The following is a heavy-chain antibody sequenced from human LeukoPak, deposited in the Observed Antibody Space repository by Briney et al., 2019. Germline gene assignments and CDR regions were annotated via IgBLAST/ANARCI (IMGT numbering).Heavy chain of an antibody. V-gene: IGHV3-73*01. CDR3: TRLFGVDY. D-gene: IGHD3-10*02. CDR1: GFTFSGSA. Sequence: PGGPLKLSCAASGFTFSGSAMHWVRQASGKGLEWVGRIRSKANSYATAYAASVKGRFTISRDDSKNTAYLQMNSLKTEDTAVYYCTRLFGVDYWGQGTLVTVSS. CDR2: IRSKANSYAT. J-gene: IGHJ4*02.